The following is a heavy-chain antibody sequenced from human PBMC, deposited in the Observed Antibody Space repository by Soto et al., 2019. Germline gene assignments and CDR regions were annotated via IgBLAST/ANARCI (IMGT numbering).Heavy chain of an antibody. CDR3: ARIRQQLVPGYYYYYMDV. J-gene: IGHJ6*03. D-gene: IGHD6-13*01. CDR1: GFTFSSYG. CDR2: IWYDGSNK. V-gene: IGHV3-33*01. Sequence: GGSLRLSCAASGFTFSSYGMHWVRQAPGKGLEWVAVIWYDGSNKYYADSVKGRFTISRDNSKNTLYLQMNSLRAEDTAVYYCARIRQQLVPGYYYYYMDVWGKGTTVTVSS.